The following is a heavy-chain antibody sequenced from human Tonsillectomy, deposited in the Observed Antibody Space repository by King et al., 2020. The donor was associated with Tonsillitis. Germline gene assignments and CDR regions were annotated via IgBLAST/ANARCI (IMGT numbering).Heavy chain of an antibody. CDR1: GGSISSGGYS. CDR2: IYHSGST. D-gene: IGHD3-9*01. Sequence: QLQESGTGLVKPSQTLSLTCAVSGGSISSGGYSWGWIRQPPGKGLEWIGYIYHSGSTYYNPSLKSRVTISVDRSKNQFSLKLSSVTAADTDVYYCARGGDYDILTAHNWFDPWGQGTLVTVSS. J-gene: IGHJ5*02. CDR3: ARGGDYDILTAHNWFDP. V-gene: IGHV4-30-2*01.